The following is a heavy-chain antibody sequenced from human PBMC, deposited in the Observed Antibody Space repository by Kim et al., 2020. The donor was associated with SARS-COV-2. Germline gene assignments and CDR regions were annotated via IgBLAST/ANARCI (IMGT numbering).Heavy chain of an antibody. V-gene: IGHV3-11*05. J-gene: IGHJ6*02. CDR3: ARVGYDYVWGSYRDYYYYYGMGV. Sequence: GGSLRLSCAASGFTFSDYYMSWIRQAPGKGLEWVSYISSSSSYTNYADSVKGRFTISRDNAKNSLYLQMNSLRAEDTAVYYCARVGYDYVWGSYRDYYYYYGMGVWGQGNTVTVSS. CDR2: ISSSSSYT. D-gene: IGHD3-16*02. CDR1: GFTFSDYY.